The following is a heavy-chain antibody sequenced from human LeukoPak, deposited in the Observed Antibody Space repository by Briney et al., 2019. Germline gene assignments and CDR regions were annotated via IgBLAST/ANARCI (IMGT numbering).Heavy chain of an antibody. CDR2: IYYTVST. Sequence: PSETLSLTCTVSGGSISTYYWSWIRQPPGDGLELLGYIYYTVSTSYNPSLKSRVTISVDTSKNQFSLKLSSVTAADTAVYYCARHKKLRWVGATSGAYYYYYMDVWGKGTTVTISS. J-gene: IGHJ6*03. D-gene: IGHD1-26*01. CDR1: GGSISTYY. V-gene: IGHV4-59*08. CDR3: ARHKKLRWVGATSGAYYYYYMDV.